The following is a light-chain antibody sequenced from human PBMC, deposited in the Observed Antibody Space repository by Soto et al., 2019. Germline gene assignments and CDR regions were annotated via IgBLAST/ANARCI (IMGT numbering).Light chain of an antibody. CDR2: DAS. J-gene: IGKJ4*01. CDR3: HQTYSIPLT. V-gene: IGKV1-39*01. Sequence: DIQMTQSPSTLSASVGDRVTITCLASETITTYLHWYQQKPGKAPNLLIYDASTLQSGVPSRFSGSGSGASFTLTISSLQPEDFATYYCHQTYSIPLTFGGGTKVDI. CDR1: ETITTY.